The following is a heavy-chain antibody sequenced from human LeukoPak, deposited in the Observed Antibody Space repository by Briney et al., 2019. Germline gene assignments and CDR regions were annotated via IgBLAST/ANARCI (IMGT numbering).Heavy chain of an antibody. Sequence: SETLSLTCTVSGGSISSYYWSWIRQPPGKGLEWIGYIYYSGSTNYNPSLKSRVTISVDTSKNQFSLKLSSVTAADTAVYYCARDQPYSGYDYYYYMDVWGKGTTVTVSS. CDR3: ARDQPYSGYDYYYYMDV. J-gene: IGHJ6*03. D-gene: IGHD5-12*01. V-gene: IGHV4-59*01. CDR1: GGSISSYY. CDR2: IYYSGST.